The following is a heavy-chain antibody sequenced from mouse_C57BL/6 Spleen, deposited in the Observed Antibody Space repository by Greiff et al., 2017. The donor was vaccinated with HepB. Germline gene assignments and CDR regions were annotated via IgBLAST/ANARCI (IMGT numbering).Heavy chain of an antibody. CDR3: ARSGRAMDY. CDR1: GFTFSDYG. D-gene: IGHD3-1*01. CDR2: ISSGSSTI. J-gene: IGHJ4*01. V-gene: IGHV5-17*01. Sequence: EVKVVESGGGLVKPGGSLKLSCAASGFTFSDYGMHWVRQAPEKGLEWVAYISSGSSTIYYADTVKGRFTISRDNAKNTLFLQMTSLRSEETAMYYCARSGRAMDYWGQGTSVTVSS.